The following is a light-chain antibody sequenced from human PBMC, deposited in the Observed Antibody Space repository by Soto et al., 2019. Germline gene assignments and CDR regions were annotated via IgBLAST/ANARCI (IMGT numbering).Light chain of an antibody. CDR1: QSVSSN. CDR2: GAS. J-gene: IGKJ5*01. V-gene: IGKV3-15*01. Sequence: EIVMTQSPAILSVSPGERATLSCRASQSVSSNLAWYQQKPGQAPRLLIYGASTRATGIPARFSGSGSGTDXTXXXXXXXSXDFAIXXCQQXNDWPPSITFGQGTRLEIK. CDR3: QQXNDWPPSIT.